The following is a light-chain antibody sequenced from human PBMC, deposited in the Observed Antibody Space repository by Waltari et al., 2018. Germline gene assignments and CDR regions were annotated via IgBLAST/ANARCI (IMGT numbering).Light chain of an antibody. Sequence: AIQMTQSPSSLSASVGDRVTITCRASQGIRNDLGWYQQKPGKALKLLIYAASSLQSGVPSRCSGSGSGTDFTLTISSLQPEDFATYYCLQDYNYPRTFGQGTKVEIK. J-gene: IGKJ1*01. CDR3: LQDYNYPRT. CDR1: QGIRND. V-gene: IGKV1-6*01. CDR2: AAS.